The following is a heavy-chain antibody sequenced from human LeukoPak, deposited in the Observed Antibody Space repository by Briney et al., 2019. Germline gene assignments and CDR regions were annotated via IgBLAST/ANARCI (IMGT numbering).Heavy chain of an antibody. Sequence: PSETLSLTCTVSGGSISSYYWSWIRQPPGKGLEWIGYIYSSGSTNYNPSLKSRVTISVDTSKNQFSLKLSSVTAADTAVYYCARHGTVAGTFAFDYWGQGTLVTVSS. V-gene: IGHV4-59*08. D-gene: IGHD6-19*01. CDR1: GGSISSYY. CDR3: ARHGTVAGTFAFDY. J-gene: IGHJ4*02. CDR2: IYSSGST.